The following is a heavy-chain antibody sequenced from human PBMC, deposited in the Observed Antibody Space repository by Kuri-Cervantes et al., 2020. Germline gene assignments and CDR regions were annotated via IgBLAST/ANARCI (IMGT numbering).Heavy chain of an antibody. D-gene: IGHD3-10*01. CDR1: GGTFSSYA. CDR3: ARVHLSLSPGVRGQYYFDY. Sequence: SSVTVSCMASGGTFSSYAISGVRQAPGQGLEWLGGIIPIFGTANYAQKFQGRVTITTDESTSTAYMELSSLRSEDTAVYYCARVHLSLSPGVRGQYYFDYWGQGTLVTVSS. CDR2: IIPIFGTA. V-gene: IGHV1-69*05. J-gene: IGHJ4*02.